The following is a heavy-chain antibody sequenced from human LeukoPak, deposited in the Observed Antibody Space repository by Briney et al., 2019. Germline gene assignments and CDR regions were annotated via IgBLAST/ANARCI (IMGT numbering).Heavy chain of an antibody. CDR1: GGSISSSNW. V-gene: IGHV4-4*02. CDR2: MYHSGST. CDR3: AKKLAAGPYYFDC. D-gene: IGHD6-13*01. Sequence: TSETLSLTCAVSGGSISSSNWWSWVRQPPGKGLEWIGEMYHSGSTNYNLSLKSRVTISVDKPKNQFSLKLSSVTAADTAVYYCAKKLAAGPYYFDCWGQGTLVTVSS. J-gene: IGHJ4*02.